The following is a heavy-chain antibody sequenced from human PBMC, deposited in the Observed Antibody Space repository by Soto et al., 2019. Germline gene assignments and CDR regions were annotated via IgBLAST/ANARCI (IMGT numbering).Heavy chain of an antibody. V-gene: IGHV3-72*01. J-gene: IGHJ6*02. Sequence: GGSLRLSCAASGFTFSDHYMDWVRQAPGKGLEWVGRTRNKAESYTTEYAASVKGRFTISRDDSKNSLYLQMNSLKTEDTAVYYCARGGYCSSTSCFNYYGLDVWGQGATVTVSS. CDR2: TRNKAESYTT. CDR3: ARGGYCSSTSCFNYYGLDV. CDR1: GFTFSDHY. D-gene: IGHD2-2*01.